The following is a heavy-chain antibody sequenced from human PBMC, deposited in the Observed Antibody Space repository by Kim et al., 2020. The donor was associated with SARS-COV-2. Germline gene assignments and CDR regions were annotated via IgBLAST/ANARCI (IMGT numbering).Heavy chain of an antibody. Sequence: GGSLRLSCAASGFTFSSYAMHWVRQAPGKGLEWVAVISYDGSNKYYADSVKGRFTISRDNSKNTLYPQMNSLRAEDTAVYYCARGTVTTRGGMDVWGQGTTVTVSS. J-gene: IGHJ6*02. CDR1: GFTFSSYA. CDR3: ARGTVTTRGGMDV. CDR2: ISYDGSNK. D-gene: IGHD4-17*01. V-gene: IGHV3-30*04.